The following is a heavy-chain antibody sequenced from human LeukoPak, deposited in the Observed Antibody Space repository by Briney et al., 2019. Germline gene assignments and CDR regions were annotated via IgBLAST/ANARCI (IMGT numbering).Heavy chain of an antibody. Sequence: SETLSLTCAVYGGSFSGYYWSWIRQPPGKGLEWIGEINHSGSTNYNPSLKSRVTISVDTSKNQFSLKLSSVTAADTAVYYCARGKAKYYYDSSGYHRRDAFDIWGQGTMVTVSS. D-gene: IGHD3-22*01. CDR2: INHSGST. J-gene: IGHJ3*02. CDR1: GGSFSGYY. CDR3: ARGKAKYYYDSSGYHRRDAFDI. V-gene: IGHV4-34*01.